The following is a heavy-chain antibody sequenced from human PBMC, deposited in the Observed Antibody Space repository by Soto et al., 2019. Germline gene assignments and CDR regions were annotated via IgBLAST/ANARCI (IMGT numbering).Heavy chain of an antibody. Sequence: QVQLVQSGAEVKKPGASVKVSCKASGYTFTSYGISWVRQAPGQGLEWMGWISAYNGNTNYAQKLQGRVTMTTDTSTSRAYMELRSLRSDDTAVYYCAREYDFWSGQGNYYYYMDVWGKGTTVTVSS. CDR1: GYTFTSYG. D-gene: IGHD3-3*01. V-gene: IGHV1-18*01. CDR2: ISAYNGNT. CDR3: AREYDFWSGQGNYYYYMDV. J-gene: IGHJ6*03.